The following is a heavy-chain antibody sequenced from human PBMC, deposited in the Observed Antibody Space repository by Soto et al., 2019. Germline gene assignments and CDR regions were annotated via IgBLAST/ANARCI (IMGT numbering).Heavy chain of an antibody. J-gene: IGHJ4*02. CDR1: GGSITSGGYY. CDR2: LYGSGST. Sequence: QVQLQESGPGLVKPSQTLSLTCTVSGGSITSGGYYWSWIRQHPGKGLEWLGYLYGSGSTFYNPSLKSRITLSVDTSKSQFSLKLSSVTVADTAVYFCARKQAGYFYGIDYWGQGTLVTVSS. CDR3: ARKQAGYFYGIDY. D-gene: IGHD3-10*01. V-gene: IGHV4-31*03.